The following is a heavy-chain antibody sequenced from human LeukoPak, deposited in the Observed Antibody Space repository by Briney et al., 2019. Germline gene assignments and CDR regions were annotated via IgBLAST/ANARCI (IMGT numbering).Heavy chain of an antibody. Sequence: GGSLRLSCEPSGFPFSSYWMLWVRQAPGKGLVWVSRISGDGTIKTYADFVRGRFTISRDNTKNILYLQMNRLRVEDTAIYFCSRPQFDYWGQGVLVTVSS. CDR1: GFPFSSYW. CDR3: SRPQFDY. J-gene: IGHJ4*02. CDR2: ISGDGTIK. V-gene: IGHV3-74*03.